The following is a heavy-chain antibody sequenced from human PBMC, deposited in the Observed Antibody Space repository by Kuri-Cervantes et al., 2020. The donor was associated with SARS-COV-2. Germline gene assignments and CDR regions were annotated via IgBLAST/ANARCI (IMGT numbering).Heavy chain of an antibody. J-gene: IGHJ4*02. D-gene: IGHD2-15*01. CDR2: IYYSGST. CDR3: AIICGGSRYSIRDY. Sequence: SETLSLTCTVSGGSISSSSYYWGWIRQPPGKGLEWIGSIYYSGSTYYNPSLKSRVTISVDTSKNQFPLKLSSVTAADTAVYYCAIICGGSRYSIRDYWGQGTLVTVSS. CDR1: GGSISSSSYY. V-gene: IGHV4-39*01.